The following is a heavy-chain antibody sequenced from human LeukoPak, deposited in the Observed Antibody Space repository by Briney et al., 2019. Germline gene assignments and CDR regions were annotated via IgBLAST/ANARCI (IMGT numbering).Heavy chain of an antibody. V-gene: IGHV1-69*13. CDR1: GGTFSSYA. D-gene: IGHD3-3*01. Sequence: ASVKVSCKASGGTFSSYAISWVRQAPGQGLEWMGGIIPIFGTANYAQKFQGRVTITADESTSTAYMELSSLRSEDTAVYYCARWANYDFWSGSQRLSGMDVWGQGTTVTVSS. J-gene: IGHJ6*02. CDR3: ARWANYDFWSGSQRLSGMDV. CDR2: IIPIFGTA.